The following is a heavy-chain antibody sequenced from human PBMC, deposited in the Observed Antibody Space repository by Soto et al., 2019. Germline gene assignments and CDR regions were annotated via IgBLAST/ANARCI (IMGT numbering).Heavy chain of an antibody. Sequence: ASVKDSCKASGYTFTSYGISGVRQAPGQGLAWMGWSSAYNGNTNYAQNLQGRVTMTTDTSTSTAYMELRSLRSDDTAVYYCARSVATVQSTRYYDILTGSYRDFDYWGQGTLVTVSS. CDR3: ARSVATVQSTRYYDILTGSYRDFDY. D-gene: IGHD3-9*01. V-gene: IGHV1-18*01. J-gene: IGHJ4*02. CDR1: GYTFTSYG. CDR2: SSAYNGNT.